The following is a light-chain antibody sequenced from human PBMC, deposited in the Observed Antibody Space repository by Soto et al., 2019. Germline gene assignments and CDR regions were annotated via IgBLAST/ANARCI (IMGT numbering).Light chain of an antibody. CDR1: QTISTN. CDR2: GAS. CDR3: QQYNDWPPVT. Sequence: EIVMTQSPATLSVSPGERATLSCRASQTISTNLAWYQQKHGQAPRLLIHGASTRSNGIPARFSGSGSGTEFTLTISSLQSEDYAVYFWQQYNDWPPVTFGGGTKVEIK. V-gene: IGKV3-15*01. J-gene: IGKJ4*01.